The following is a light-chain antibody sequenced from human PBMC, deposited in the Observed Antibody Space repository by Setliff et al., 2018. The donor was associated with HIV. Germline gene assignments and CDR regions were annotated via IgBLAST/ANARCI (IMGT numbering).Light chain of an antibody. J-gene: IGLJ1*01. CDR3: AAWDDGLNGYV. CDR1: TFNIGSNT. Sequence: SALTQPPSASGTPGQRVTISCSGSTFNIGSNTVNWYQQLPGAAPKLLIYNNNQRPSGVPDRFSGSKSFTSASLAISGLQSADESDYYCAAWDDGLNGYVFGTGTKVTVL. CDR2: NNN. V-gene: IGLV1-44*01.